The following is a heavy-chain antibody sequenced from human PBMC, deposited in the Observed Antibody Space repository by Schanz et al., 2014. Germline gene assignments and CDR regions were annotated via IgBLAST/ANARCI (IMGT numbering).Heavy chain of an antibody. CDR3: ARGRGFYDY. CDR2: IIPVLNIA. D-gene: IGHD3-10*01. CDR1: GYTFSFTSYN. Sequence: QVQVEQSGPEVKKPGASVTVSCQASGYTFSFTSYNVHWVRQAPGQGLEWMGKIIPVLNIATYAQRFQGRVSITADTSTNTAYMELSSLTSEDTAVHYCARGRGFYDYWGLGTLVTVSS. J-gene: IGHJ4*02. V-gene: IGHV1-69*09.